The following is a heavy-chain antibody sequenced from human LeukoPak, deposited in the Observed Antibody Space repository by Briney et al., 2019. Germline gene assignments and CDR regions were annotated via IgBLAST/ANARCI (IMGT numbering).Heavy chain of an antibody. J-gene: IGHJ1*01. CDR2: ISYDGSNK. V-gene: IGHV3-30-3*01. D-gene: IGHD3-9*01. Sequence: PGGSLRLSCAASGFTFSSYAMHWVRQAPGKGLEWVAVISYDGSNKYYADSVKGRFTISRDNSKNTLYLQMNSLRAEDTAVYYCAREGLLRYFDWFQAMTSPEGYFQHWGQGTLVTVSS. CDR1: GFTFSSYA. CDR3: AREGLLRYFDWFQAMTSPEGYFQH.